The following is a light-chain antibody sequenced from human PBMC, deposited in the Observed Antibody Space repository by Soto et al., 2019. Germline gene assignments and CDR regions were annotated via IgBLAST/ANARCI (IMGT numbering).Light chain of an antibody. V-gene: IGLV2-14*03. J-gene: IGLJ2*01. CDR3: SSYTTSDTLV. Sequence: QSALTQPASVSGSPGQSITISCTGTSSDVGGYNYVSWYQQHPGTAPKLMIYDVSYRPSGVSHCFSGSKSGSTASLTISGLQAEDEANYYCSSYTTSDTLVFGGGTKLTVL. CDR1: SSDVGGYNY. CDR2: DVS.